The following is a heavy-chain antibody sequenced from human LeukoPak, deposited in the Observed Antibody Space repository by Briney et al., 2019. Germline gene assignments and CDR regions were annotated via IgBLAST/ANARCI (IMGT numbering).Heavy chain of an antibody. D-gene: IGHD4/OR15-4a*01. J-gene: IGHJ4*02. V-gene: IGHV3-23*01. Sequence: GGSLRLSCAASGFILSSYAMSWVRQAPGKGLEWVSTISASGGSTYYADSVKGRFTISRDNAKNSLYLQMNSLRAEDTAVYYCARRAGAYSHPYDYWGQGTLVTVSS. CDR2: ISASGGST. CDR3: ARRAGAYSHPYDY. CDR1: GFILSSYA.